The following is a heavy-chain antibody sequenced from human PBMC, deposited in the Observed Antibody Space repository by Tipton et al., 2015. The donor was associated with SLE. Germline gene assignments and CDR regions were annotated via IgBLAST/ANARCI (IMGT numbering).Heavy chain of an antibody. V-gene: IGHV4-59*01. CDR2: IYYSGST. D-gene: IGHD3-16*01. Sequence: TLSLTCTVSGGSLSSYYWSWIRQPPGKGLEWIGYIYYSGSTNYNPSLKSRVTISVDTSKNQFSLKLSSVTAADTAVYYCARMGGDYVFDYWGQGTLVTVSS. J-gene: IGHJ4*02. CDR3: ARMGGDYVFDY. CDR1: GGSLSSYY.